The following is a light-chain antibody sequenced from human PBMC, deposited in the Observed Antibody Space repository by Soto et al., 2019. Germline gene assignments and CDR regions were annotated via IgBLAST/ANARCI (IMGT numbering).Light chain of an antibody. CDR1: QSISSN. CDR3: QQSYSTPIT. Sequence: DIQMTQSPYSLSASVGDRVTITCRASQSISSNLNWYQQKPGKAPNLLIFSASSVQSGVSSRFSGSGSGTDFTLTINSLQPEDFATYYCQQSYSTPITFGQGTRLEIK. J-gene: IGKJ5*01. CDR2: SAS. V-gene: IGKV1-39*01.